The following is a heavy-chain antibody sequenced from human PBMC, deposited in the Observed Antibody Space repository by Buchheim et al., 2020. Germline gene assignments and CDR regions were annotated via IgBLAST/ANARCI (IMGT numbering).Heavy chain of an antibody. V-gene: IGHV4-34*01. D-gene: IGHD2-2*02. CDR2: INHSGST. CDR3: ARGRYCSSTSCYRLYYYYGMDV. J-gene: IGHJ6*02. Sequence: QVQLQQWGAGLLKPTETLSLTCAVYGGSFSGYYWSWIRQPPGKGLEWIGEINHSGSTNYNPSLKNRVTISVDHSKNQFSLKLSSVTAADTAVYYCARGRYCSSTSCYRLYYYYGMDVWGQGTT. CDR1: GGSFSGYY.